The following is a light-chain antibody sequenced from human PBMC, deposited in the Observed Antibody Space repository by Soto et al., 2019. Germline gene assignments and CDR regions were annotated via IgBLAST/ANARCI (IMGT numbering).Light chain of an antibody. Sequence: QSALTQPASVSGSPGQSITISCTGTSSDVGGYNYVSWYQHHPGKAPKLMIYDVSNRPSGVSNRFSGSKSGNTASLTISGLQPEDEADYHCSSYTTSNTRQIVLGTGTKLTVL. CDR1: SSDVGGYNY. J-gene: IGLJ1*01. V-gene: IGLV2-14*03. CDR2: DVS. CDR3: SSYTTSNTRQIV.